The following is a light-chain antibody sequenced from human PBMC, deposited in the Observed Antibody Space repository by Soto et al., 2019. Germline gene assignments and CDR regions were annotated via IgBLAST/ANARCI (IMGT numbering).Light chain of an antibody. CDR2: EVS. CDR1: SSDVGGYNS. CDR3: SSYAGSNNLV. V-gene: IGLV2-8*01. J-gene: IGLJ2*01. Sequence: QSVLTQPPSASGSPGQSVTIPCTGTSSDVGGYNSVSWYQQHPGKVPKLMIYEVSKRPSGVPDRFSGSKSGNTASLTVSGLLAEDEADYYCSSYAGSNNLVFGGGIKLTVL.